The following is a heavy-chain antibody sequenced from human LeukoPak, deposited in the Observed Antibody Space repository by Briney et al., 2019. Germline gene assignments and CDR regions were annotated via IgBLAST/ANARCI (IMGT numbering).Heavy chain of an antibody. CDR3: AREVYDSFYYFDY. Sequence: ASVRVSCKASGYTFTGYYMHWVRRAPGQGLEWMGRINPNSGGTNYAQKFQGRVTMTRDTSISTAYMELSRLRSDDTAVYYCAREVYDSFYYFDYWGQGTLVTVSS. V-gene: IGHV1-2*06. CDR1: GYTFTGYY. D-gene: IGHD3-22*01. CDR2: INPNSGGT. J-gene: IGHJ4*02.